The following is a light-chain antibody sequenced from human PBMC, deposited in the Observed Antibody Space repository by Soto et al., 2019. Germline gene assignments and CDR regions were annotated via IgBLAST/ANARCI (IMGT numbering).Light chain of an antibody. CDR2: VGTGGIVG. J-gene: IGLJ3*02. CDR3: GADHGSGSYFLWV. V-gene: IGLV9-49*01. CDR1: SGYSNYK. Sequence: QLVLTQPPSASDSRGASVTRTCTLSSGYSNYKVDWYQQRPGKGPRFVMRVGTGGIVGSKGDGIPDRFSVLGSGLNRYLTIKNIQEEDESDYHCGADHGSGSYFLWVFGGGTKLTVL.